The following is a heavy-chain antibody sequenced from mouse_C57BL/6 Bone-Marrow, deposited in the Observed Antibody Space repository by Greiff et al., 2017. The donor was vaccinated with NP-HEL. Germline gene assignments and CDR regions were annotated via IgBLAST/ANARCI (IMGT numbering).Heavy chain of an antibody. CDR2: INPNNGGT. Sequence: EVQLQQSGPELVKPGASVKISCKASGYTFTDYYMHWVKQSHGKSLEWIGDINPNNGGTSYNQKFKGKATLTVDKSSSTAYMELSSLTSEDSAVFDCAIDTYYVYDGAMGYWGQGTSVTVSA. J-gene: IGHJ4*01. V-gene: IGHV1-26*01. D-gene: IGHD2-10*01. CDR3: AIDTYYVYDGAMGY. CDR1: GYTFTDYY.